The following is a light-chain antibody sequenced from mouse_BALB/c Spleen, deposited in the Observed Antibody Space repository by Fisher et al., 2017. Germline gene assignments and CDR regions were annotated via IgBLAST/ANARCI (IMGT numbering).Light chain of an antibody. CDR2: DTS. CDR3: QQWSSYPLT. V-gene: IGKV4-55*01. CDR1: SSVSY. J-gene: IGKJ5*01. Sequence: IVITQSPAIMSASPGEKVTMTCSASSSVSYMYWYQQKPGSSPRLLIYDTSNLASGVPVRFSGSGSGTSYSPTISRMEAEDAATYYCQQWSSYPLTFGAGTKLELK.